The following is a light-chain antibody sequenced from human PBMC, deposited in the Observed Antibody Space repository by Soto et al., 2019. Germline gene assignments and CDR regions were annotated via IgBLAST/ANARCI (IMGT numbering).Light chain of an antibody. CDR2: GAS. Sequence: DIVLTQSPGTLSLSPGERATLSCRASQSVSRSYLAWYQQKPGQAPRLLIYGASIRATGIPDRFSGSGSGTDFTLTISILEPEDFAVYYCQQYGSSPLTFGGGTKVEIK. J-gene: IGKJ4*01. CDR1: QSVSRSY. V-gene: IGKV3-20*01. CDR3: QQYGSSPLT.